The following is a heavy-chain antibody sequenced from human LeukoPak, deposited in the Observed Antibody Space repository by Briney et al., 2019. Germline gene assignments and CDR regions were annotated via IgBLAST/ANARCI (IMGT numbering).Heavy chain of an antibody. CDR1: GFTFSSYD. CDR3: ARDSSYGMDV. V-gene: IGHV3-48*01. CDR2: ITGSSSSR. J-gene: IGHJ6*02. Sequence: GGSLRLSCAASGFTFSSYDMNWVRRAPGKGLEWVSYITGSSSSRYYADSVKGRFTISRDNAKNSLYLQMNSLRAEDTAIHYCARDSSYGMDVWGQGTTVTVSS.